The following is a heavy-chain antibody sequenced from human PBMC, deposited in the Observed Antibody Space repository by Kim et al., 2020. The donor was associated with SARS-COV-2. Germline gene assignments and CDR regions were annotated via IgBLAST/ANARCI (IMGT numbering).Heavy chain of an antibody. J-gene: IGHJ4*02. D-gene: IGHD5-18*01. V-gene: IGHV3-33*05. Sequence: GGSLRLSCAASGFTFSSYGMHWVRQAPGKGLEWVAVISYGGSNKYYADSVKGRFTISRDNSKNTLYLQMNSLRAEDTAVYYCARDGTWIQLWSLDYWGQG. CDR2: ISYGGSNK. CDR1: GFTFSSYG. CDR3: ARDGTWIQLWSLDY.